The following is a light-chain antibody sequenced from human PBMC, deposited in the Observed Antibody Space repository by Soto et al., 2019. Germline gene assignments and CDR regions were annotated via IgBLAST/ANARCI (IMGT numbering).Light chain of an antibody. CDR1: QSVLYSSNNKNY. CDR3: QPYESTTPT. Sequence: DIVMTQSPDSLAVSLGERATINCKSSQSVLYSSNNKNYLAWYQQRPGQPPKLLIYWASTRESGVPDRFSGSGSGTDFTLTITSLQAEDVAVYYCQPYESTTPTFGQGTKLEIK. V-gene: IGKV4-1*01. CDR2: WAS. J-gene: IGKJ2*01.